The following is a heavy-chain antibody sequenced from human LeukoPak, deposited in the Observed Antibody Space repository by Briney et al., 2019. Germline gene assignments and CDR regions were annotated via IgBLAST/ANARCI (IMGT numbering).Heavy chain of an antibody. Sequence: GASVKVSCKASGGTFSSYAISWVRQAPGQGLEWMGRIIPILGIANYAQKFQGRVTITADKSTSTAYMELSSLRSEDTAVYYCARDVEGATSPPFDYWGQGTLVIVSS. CDR3: ARDVEGATSPPFDY. CDR1: GGTFSSYA. J-gene: IGHJ4*02. CDR2: IIPILGIA. D-gene: IGHD1-26*01. V-gene: IGHV1-69*04.